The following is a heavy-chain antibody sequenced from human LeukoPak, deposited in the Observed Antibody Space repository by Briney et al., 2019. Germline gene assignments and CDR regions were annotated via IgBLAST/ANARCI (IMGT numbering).Heavy chain of an antibody. CDR2: IIPIFGTA. CDR1: GGTFSSYA. Sequence: GASVKVSCKASGGTFSSYAISWVRQAPGQGLEWMGGIIPIFGTANYAQKFQGRVTITTDESTSTAYMELSSLRSEDTAVYYCARVPPKSSGYDYFDYWGQGTLVTVSS. D-gene: IGHD3-22*01. CDR3: ARVPPKSSGYDYFDY. J-gene: IGHJ4*02. V-gene: IGHV1-69*05.